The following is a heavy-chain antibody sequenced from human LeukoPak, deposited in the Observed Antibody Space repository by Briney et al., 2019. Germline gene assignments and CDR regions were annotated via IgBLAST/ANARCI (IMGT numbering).Heavy chain of an antibody. Sequence: PSETLSLTCIVSGGSISSRSYYWGWIRQPPGKGLEWTGSIFNSGSTYYNSSLKSRVTISLDTSKNQFSLRLPSVTAADTAVYYCVRNHRLNTGFDYSGQGTLVTVYS. CDR2: IFNSGST. CDR3: VRNHRLNTGFDY. J-gene: IGHJ4*02. D-gene: IGHD7-27*01. CDR1: GGSISSRSYY. V-gene: IGHV4-39*01.